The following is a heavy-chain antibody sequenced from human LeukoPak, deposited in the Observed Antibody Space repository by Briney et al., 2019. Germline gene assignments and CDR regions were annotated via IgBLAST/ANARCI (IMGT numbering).Heavy chain of an antibody. Sequence: TGGTLRLSCAASGFTFSSYSMNWVRQAPGKGLEWVSSISNSSIYIYYTDSLKGPFTTSRNNAKNSLYLHIDSLRAEDTAVYYCARGRVGQWLVDAFDIWGQGTMVTVSS. CDR2: ISNSSIYI. CDR3: ARGRVGQWLVDAFDI. V-gene: IGHV3-21*01. D-gene: IGHD6-19*01. J-gene: IGHJ3*02. CDR1: GFTFSSYS.